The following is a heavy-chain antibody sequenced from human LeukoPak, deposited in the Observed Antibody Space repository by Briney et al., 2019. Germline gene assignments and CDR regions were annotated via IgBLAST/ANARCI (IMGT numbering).Heavy chain of an antibody. Sequence: SQTLLLTCVISGDSVSSNSAAWNWIRQSPSRGLQWLGRTYYRSKWYNDYAVSVRSRITINPDTSKNQFSLQLNSVTPEDTAVYYCARGPGGYYYYYMDVWGKGTTVTVSS. J-gene: IGHJ6*03. CDR1: GDSVSSNSAA. V-gene: IGHV6-1*01. CDR3: ARGPGGYYYYYMDV. CDR2: TYYRSKWYN.